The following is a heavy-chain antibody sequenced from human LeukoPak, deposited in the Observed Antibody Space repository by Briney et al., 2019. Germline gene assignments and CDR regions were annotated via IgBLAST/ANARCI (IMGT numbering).Heavy chain of an antibody. Sequence: SETLSLTCTVSGASISSNYWSWIRQPPGKGLEWIGCISNTGVTNYNPSLKSRFTISVDMSKNQFSLKLTSVTAADTALYYCARHEDLVAMPLGVGAFYKWGQGTMVTASS. CDR1: GASISSNY. CDR2: ISNTGVT. D-gene: IGHD5-12*01. J-gene: IGHJ3*02. CDR3: ARHEDLVAMPLGVGAFYK. V-gene: IGHV4-59*08.